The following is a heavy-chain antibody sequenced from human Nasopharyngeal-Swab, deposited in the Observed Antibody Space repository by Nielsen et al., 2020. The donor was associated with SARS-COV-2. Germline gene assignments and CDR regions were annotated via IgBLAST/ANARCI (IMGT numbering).Heavy chain of an antibody. CDR2: ISSSSSYI. CDR3: AKLTLDTPRPDV. CDR1: GFTFSSYS. Sequence: GGSLRLSCAASGFTFSSYSMNWVHQAPGKGLEWVSSISSSSSYIYYADSVKGRFTISRDNAKNSLYLQMNSLRAEDTAVYYCAKLTLDTPRPDVWGQGTTVTVSS. V-gene: IGHV3-21*01. D-gene: IGHD5-18*01. J-gene: IGHJ6*02.